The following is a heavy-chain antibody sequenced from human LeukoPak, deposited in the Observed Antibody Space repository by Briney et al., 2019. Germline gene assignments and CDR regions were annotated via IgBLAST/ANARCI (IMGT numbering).Heavy chain of an antibody. CDR1: GGPINGIY. Sequence: SETLSLTCTVSGGPINGIYWTWIRQSPGKGLEWIGYVYYSGSTNYNPSLKSRVTISVDTSKNQFSLKLSSVTAADTAVYYCARAFTMVRGFDPWGQGTLVTVSS. V-gene: IGHV4-59*01. J-gene: IGHJ5*02. D-gene: IGHD3-10*01. CDR3: ARAFTMVRGFDP. CDR2: VYYSGST.